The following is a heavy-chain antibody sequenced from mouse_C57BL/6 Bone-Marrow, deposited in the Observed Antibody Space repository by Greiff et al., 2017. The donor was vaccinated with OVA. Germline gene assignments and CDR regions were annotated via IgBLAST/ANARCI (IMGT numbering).Heavy chain of an antibody. V-gene: IGHV1-42*01. Sequence: VQLKQSGPELVKPGASVKISCKASGYSFTGYYMNWVKQSPEKSLEWIGEINPSTGGTTYNQKFKAKATLTVDKSSSTAYMQLKSLTSEDSAVYYCARILLLRYDYWGQGTTLTVSS. CDR1: GYSFTGYY. CDR2: INPSTGGT. J-gene: IGHJ2*01. D-gene: IGHD1-1*01. CDR3: ARILLLRYDY.